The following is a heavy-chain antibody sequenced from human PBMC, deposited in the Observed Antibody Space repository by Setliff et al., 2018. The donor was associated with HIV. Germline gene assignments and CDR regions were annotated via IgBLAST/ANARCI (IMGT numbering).Heavy chain of an antibody. Sequence: SETLSLTCAVYGESFSGYYWNWIRRPPGKGLEWIGEINHRGSTNYNPSLKSRVTMSVDTSKNQFSLKLNSVTAADTAVYYCAKADTSGWYPHFQFWGQGTLVTVSS. V-gene: IGHV4-34*01. J-gene: IGHJ4*02. CDR2: INHRGST. D-gene: IGHD6-19*01. CDR3: AKADTSGWYPHFQF. CDR1: GESFSGYY.